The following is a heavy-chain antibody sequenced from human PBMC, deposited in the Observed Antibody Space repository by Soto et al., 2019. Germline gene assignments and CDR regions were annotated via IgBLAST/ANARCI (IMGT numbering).Heavy chain of an antibody. V-gene: IGHV3-21*01. CDR2: ISSSSSYI. J-gene: IGHJ4*02. D-gene: IGHD4-17*01. Sequence: GGSLRLSCAASGFTFSSYSMNWVRQAPGKGLEWVSSISSSSSYIYYADSVKGRFTISRDNAKNSLYLQMNSLRAEDTAVYYCARVNPVYGDPSPGAGYWGQGTLVTVSS. CDR3: ARVNPVYGDPSPGAGY. CDR1: GFTFSSYS.